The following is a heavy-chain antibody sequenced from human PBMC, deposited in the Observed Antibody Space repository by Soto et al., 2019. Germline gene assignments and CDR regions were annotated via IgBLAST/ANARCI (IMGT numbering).Heavy chain of an antibody. Sequence: QVQLQESGPGLAKPSETLSLACTVSGVSISSDNYFWSWVRQHPGKGLEWIGYIHYSGSTYSNPSLQSRVSMSMDKSMQQSSLYLSSVTAAATAVYYCARVPGGYAGAYFDSWGQGTLVTVSS. CDR3: ARVPGGYAGAYFDS. J-gene: IGHJ4*01. CDR2: IHYSGST. D-gene: IGHD5-12*01. CDR1: GVSISSDNYF. V-gene: IGHV4-31*03.